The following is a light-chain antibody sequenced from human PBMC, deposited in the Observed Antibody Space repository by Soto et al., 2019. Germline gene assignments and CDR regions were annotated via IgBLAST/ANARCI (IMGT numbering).Light chain of an antibody. CDR1: QTISSW. J-gene: IGKJ5*01. V-gene: IGKV1-5*03. Sequence: DIQMTQSPSTLSGSVGDRVTITCRASQTISSWLAWYQQKPGEAPKLLIYKASTLKSGVPSRFSGSGSGTEFTLTISNLQPEDFATYYCQQYYSHPLTFGQGTRLEIK. CDR2: KAS. CDR3: QQYYSHPLT.